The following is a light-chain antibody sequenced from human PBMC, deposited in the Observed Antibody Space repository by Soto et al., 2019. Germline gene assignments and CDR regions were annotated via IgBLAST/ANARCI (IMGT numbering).Light chain of an antibody. CDR1: QSISSY. Sequence: DIQMTQSPSSLSASVGERVTISCRASQSISSYLNWYQQKPGKAPKLLIYAASSLQSGVPSRFSGSGSGTDFTLTISSLQLEDFATYFCRQSYSTPITFGQGTRLEIK. V-gene: IGKV1-39*01. CDR3: RQSYSTPIT. J-gene: IGKJ5*01. CDR2: AAS.